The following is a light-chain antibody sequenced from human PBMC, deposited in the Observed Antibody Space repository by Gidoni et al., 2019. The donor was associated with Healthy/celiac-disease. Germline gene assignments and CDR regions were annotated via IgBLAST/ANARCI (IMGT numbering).Light chain of an antibody. CDR2: AAS. J-gene: IGKJ3*01. Sequence: DLQMTQSPSSLSASVGDRVTITCRASQSISSYLNWYQQKPGKAPKLLIYAASSLQSGVPSRFSGSGSGTDFTLTISSLQPEDFATYYCQQSYSTQGPTFXPXTKVDIK. CDR1: QSISSY. CDR3: QQSYSTQGPT. V-gene: IGKV1-39*01.